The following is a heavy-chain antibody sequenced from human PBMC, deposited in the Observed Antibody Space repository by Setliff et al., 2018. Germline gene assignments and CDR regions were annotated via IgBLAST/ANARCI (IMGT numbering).Heavy chain of an antibody. D-gene: IGHD3-3*02. Sequence: SGPTLVNPTQTLTLTCTFSGFSLSTSGVGVGWIRQPPGKGLEWIGSIYHSGSTYYNPSLKSRVTISVDTSKKQFSLKLSSVTAADTAVYYCAKESLAINTRWFGPWGQGILVTV. CDR3: AKESLAINTRWFGP. CDR2: IYHSGST. V-gene: IGHV4-39*07. CDR1: GFSLSTSGVG. J-gene: IGHJ5*02.